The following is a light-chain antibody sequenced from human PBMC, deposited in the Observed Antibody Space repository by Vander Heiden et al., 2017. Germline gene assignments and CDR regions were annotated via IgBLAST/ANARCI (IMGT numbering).Light chain of an antibody. CDR3: QQYDTFWT. J-gene: IGKJ1*01. Sequence: DIQMTQSPSTLSASVGDRVTISCRASQSIRKWLAWYQQKPVRAPRLLIYKASKVESGVPSRFSGSGSGTEFTLTISSLQPDDFANYYCQQYDTFWTFGQGTKVEIK. V-gene: IGKV1-5*03. CDR1: QSIRKW. CDR2: KAS.